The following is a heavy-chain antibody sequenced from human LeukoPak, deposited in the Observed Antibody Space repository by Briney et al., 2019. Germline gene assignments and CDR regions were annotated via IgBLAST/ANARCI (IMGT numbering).Heavy chain of an antibody. CDR3: ARDPFGGKIFDF. V-gene: IGHV3-30*14. Sequence: PGRSPRLSCAASGFTVSGYSMHWVRQAPGKGLEWVAVISYDRDNKYYADSVRGRFTISRDTSNNTLYLHLNSLRAEDTAVYYCARDPFGGKIFDFWGQGALVTVSS. J-gene: IGHJ4*02. CDR1: GFTVSGYS. D-gene: IGHD3-10*01. CDR2: ISYDRDNK.